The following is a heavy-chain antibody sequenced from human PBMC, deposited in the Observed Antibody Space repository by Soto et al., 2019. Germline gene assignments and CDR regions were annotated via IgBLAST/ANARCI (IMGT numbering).Heavy chain of an antibody. D-gene: IGHD3-22*01. CDR2: MNPNSGNT. CDR3: ARLYKYDSNTYYYRFDP. J-gene: IGHJ5*02. CDR1: GYTFTSYD. Sequence: ASGKVSCKASGYTFTSYDINWVRQATGQGLEWMGWMNPNSGNTGYAQKFQGRVSMTRNTSISTAYTELSSLRSEDTAVYYCARLYKYDSNTYYYRFDPWGQGTLVTVS. V-gene: IGHV1-8*01.